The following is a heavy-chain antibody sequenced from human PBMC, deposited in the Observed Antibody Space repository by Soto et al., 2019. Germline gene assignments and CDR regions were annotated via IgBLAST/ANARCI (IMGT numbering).Heavy chain of an antibody. J-gene: IGHJ4*02. D-gene: IGHD3-10*01. CDR2: ISYDGSNK. CDR3: ARDPYGSGSYREEYYFDY. CDR1: GFTFSSYA. Sequence: GGSLRLSCAASGFTFSSYAMHWVLQAPGKGLEWVAVISYDGSNKYYADSVKGRFTISRDNSKNTLYLQMNSLRAEDTAVYYCARDPYGSGSYREEYYFDYWGQGTLVTVSS. V-gene: IGHV3-30-3*01.